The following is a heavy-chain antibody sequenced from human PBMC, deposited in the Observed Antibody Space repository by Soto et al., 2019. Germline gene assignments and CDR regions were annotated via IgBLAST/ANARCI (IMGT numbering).Heavy chain of an antibody. CDR2: ISSSSSYI. Sequence: PGGSLRLSCAASGFTFSSYSMNWVRQAPGKGLEWVSSISSSSSYIYYADSVKGRFTISRDNAKNSLYLQMNSLRAEDTAVYYCASPILIAATGPRMDYWGQGTLVTVSS. V-gene: IGHV3-21*01. D-gene: IGHD6-13*01. CDR3: ASPILIAATGPRMDY. CDR1: GFTFSSYS. J-gene: IGHJ4*02.